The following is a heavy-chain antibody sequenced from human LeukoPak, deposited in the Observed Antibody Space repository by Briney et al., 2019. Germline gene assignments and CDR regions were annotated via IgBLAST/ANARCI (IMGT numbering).Heavy chain of an antibody. D-gene: IGHD3-10*01. CDR3: ARDLGYPYYYGSGSYLGALDI. V-gene: IGHV4-59*01. CDR1: GGSISSYY. J-gene: IGHJ3*02. Sequence: SETLSLTCTVSGGSISSYYWSWIRQPPGKGLEWIGYIYYSGSTNYNPSLKSRVTISVDTSKNQFSLKLSSVTAADTAVYYCARDLGYPYYYGSGSYLGALDIWGQGTMVTVSS. CDR2: IYYSGST.